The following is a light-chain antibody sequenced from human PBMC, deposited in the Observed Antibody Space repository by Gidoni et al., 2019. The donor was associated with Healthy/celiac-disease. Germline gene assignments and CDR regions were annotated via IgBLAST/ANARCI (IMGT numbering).Light chain of an antibody. CDR2: KAS. CDR3: QQYNSYQRT. J-gene: IGKJ1*01. Sequence: DIQMTQPPSTLSASVGDRVTITCRASQSISSWLAWFQQKPGKAPKLLIYKASSLESGVPSRFSGSGSGTEFTLTISSLQPDDFATYYCQQYNSYQRTFGQGTKVEIK. CDR1: QSISSW. V-gene: IGKV1-5*03.